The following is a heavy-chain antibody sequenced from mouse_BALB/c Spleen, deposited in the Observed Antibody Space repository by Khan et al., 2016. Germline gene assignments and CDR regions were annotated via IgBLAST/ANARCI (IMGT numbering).Heavy chain of an antibody. CDR2: INSNGGST. CDR1: GFTFSSYG. D-gene: IGHD1-1*01. J-gene: IGHJ4*01. Sequence: EVQLQESGGGLVQPGGSLKLSCAASGFTFSSYGVSWVRQTPDKRLELVATINSNGGSTYYPDSVKGRFTISRDNAKNTLYLQMSSLKSEDTAMYYCARTFTTVVPSMDYWGHGTSVTVSS. V-gene: IGHV5-6-3*01. CDR3: ARTFTTVVPSMDY.